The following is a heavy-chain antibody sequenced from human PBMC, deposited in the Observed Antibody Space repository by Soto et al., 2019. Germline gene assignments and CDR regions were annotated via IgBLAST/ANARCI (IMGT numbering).Heavy chain of an antibody. J-gene: IGHJ6*02. Sequence: QVQLVQSGAEVKKPGSSVKVSCKASGDTFSSYAISWVRQAPGQGLEWMGGIIPIFGTANYAQKFQGRATITADESTSTAYMELSSLRSEDTAVYYCARDGSGSRSRASPMDVWGQGTTVTVSS. D-gene: IGHD3-22*01. CDR2: IIPIFGTA. CDR3: ARDGSGSRSRASPMDV. CDR1: GDTFSSYA. V-gene: IGHV1-69*01.